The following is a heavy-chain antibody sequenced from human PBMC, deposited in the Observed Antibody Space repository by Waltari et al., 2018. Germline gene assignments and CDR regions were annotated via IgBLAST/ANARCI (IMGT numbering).Heavy chain of an antibody. D-gene: IGHD2-2*01. V-gene: IGHV4-30-4*08. CDR1: GGSISSGDYY. J-gene: IGHJ4*02. CDR3: AREEKVYWSSTSCYSNGY. Sequence: QVQLQESGPGLVKPSQTLSLTCTVSGGSISSGDYYWSWIRQPPGTGLEWLGYIYDSGSTYYNPSLKSRVTISVDTSKNQFSLKLSSVTAADTAVYYCAREEKVYWSSTSCYSNGYWGQGTLVTVSS. CDR2: IYDSGST.